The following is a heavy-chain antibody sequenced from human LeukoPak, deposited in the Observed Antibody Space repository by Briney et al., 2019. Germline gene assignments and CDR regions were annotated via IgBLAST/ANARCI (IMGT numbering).Heavy chain of an antibody. CDR3: ARGITGTTHYYYGMDV. CDR1: GHTFTGYY. Sequence: ASVKVSCKASGHTFTGYYMHWVRQAPGQGLEWMGWINPNSGGTNYAQKFQGWVTMTRDTSISTAYMELSRLRSDDTAVYYCARGITGTTHYYYGMDVWGQGTTVTVSS. J-gene: IGHJ6*02. V-gene: IGHV1-2*04. D-gene: IGHD1-7*01. CDR2: INPNSGGT.